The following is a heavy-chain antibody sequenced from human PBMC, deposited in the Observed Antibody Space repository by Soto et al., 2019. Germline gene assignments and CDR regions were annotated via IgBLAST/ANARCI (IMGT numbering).Heavy chain of an antibody. CDR3: AQGGYGSGWDLALED. CDR2: ISGSGSST. V-gene: IGHV3-23*01. CDR1: TSPFSNYA. Sequence: QPGGSLRLSCAASTSPFSNYAMTLVRQSPGKGLEWVSAISGSGSSTHYADSVKGRFFISRDNSKNTLYVQMHRLRVEDTAVYYCAQGGYGSGWDLALEDWGQGTLVTVSS. D-gene: IGHD6-19*01. J-gene: IGHJ4*02.